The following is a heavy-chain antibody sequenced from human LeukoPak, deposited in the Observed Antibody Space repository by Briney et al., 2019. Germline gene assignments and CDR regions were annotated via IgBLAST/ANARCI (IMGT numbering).Heavy chain of an antibody. Sequence: GGPLRLSCAASGFTFSSYGMHWVRQAPGKGLEWVAFIRYDGSNKYYADSVKGRFTISRDNSKNTLYLQMNSLRAEDTAVYYCAKDVDTAMVFDYWGQGTLVTVSS. D-gene: IGHD5-18*01. CDR2: IRYDGSNK. J-gene: IGHJ4*02. CDR1: GFTFSSYG. V-gene: IGHV3-30*02. CDR3: AKDVDTAMVFDY.